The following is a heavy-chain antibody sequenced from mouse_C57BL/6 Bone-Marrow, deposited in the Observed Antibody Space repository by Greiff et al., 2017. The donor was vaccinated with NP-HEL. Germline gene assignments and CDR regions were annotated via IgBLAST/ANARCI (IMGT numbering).Heavy chain of an antibody. Sequence: QVQLQQPGTELVKPGASVKLSCKASGYTFTSYWMHWVKQRPGQGLEWIGNINPSNGGTTYNEKFKSKATLTVDKSSSTAYMQLSSLTSEDSAVYYCARSIYYYGSSYEDWYFDVWGTGTTVTVSS. D-gene: IGHD1-1*01. V-gene: IGHV1-53*01. CDR3: ARSIYYYGSSYEDWYFDV. CDR1: GYTFTSYW. J-gene: IGHJ1*03. CDR2: INPSNGGT.